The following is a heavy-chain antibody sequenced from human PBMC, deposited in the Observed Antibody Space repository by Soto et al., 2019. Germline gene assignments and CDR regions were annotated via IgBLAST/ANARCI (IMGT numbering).Heavy chain of an antibody. D-gene: IGHD1-26*01. Sequence: EVQLVESGGGLVQPGGSLRLSCAASGFTFSNFMMNWVRQAPGQGLEWVAFISSGSDPIYYAHSVKGRFTVTRDNAQKSLYLQMNSLRDEDSAVYYCVRVAVSRVGAQAYDYWGQGTLVTVSS. V-gene: IGHV3-48*02. CDR1: GFTFSNFM. CDR2: ISSGSDPI. CDR3: VRVAVSRVGAQAYDY. J-gene: IGHJ4*02.